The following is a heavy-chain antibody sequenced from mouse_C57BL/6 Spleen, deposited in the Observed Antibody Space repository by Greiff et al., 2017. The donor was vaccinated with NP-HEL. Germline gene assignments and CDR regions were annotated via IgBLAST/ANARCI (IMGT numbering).Heavy chain of an antibody. CDR1: GYAFSSYW. Sequence: VKLMESGAELVKPGASVKISCKASGYAFSSYWMNWVKQRPGKGLEWIGQIYPGDGDTNYNGKFKGKATLTADKPSSTAYMQLISLTSEDSAVYCCARATGTDYWGQSTTLTVSS. D-gene: IGHD4-1*01. J-gene: IGHJ2*01. CDR3: ARATGTDY. CDR2: IYPGDGDT. V-gene: IGHV1-80*01.